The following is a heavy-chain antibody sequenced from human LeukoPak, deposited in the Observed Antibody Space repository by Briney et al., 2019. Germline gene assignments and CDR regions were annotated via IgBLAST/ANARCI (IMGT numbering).Heavy chain of an antibody. Sequence: GSLRLSCVASGFSFSSYSMNWVRQSPGKGLEWVSYISSSGNIIYYADSVNGRFTISRDTAKNSLYLQMTSLRVEDTAVYYCARESGHIDYWGQGTLVTVSS. CDR3: ARESGHIDY. D-gene: IGHD3-10*01. CDR2: ISSSGNII. V-gene: IGHV3-48*04. CDR1: GFSFSSYS. J-gene: IGHJ4*02.